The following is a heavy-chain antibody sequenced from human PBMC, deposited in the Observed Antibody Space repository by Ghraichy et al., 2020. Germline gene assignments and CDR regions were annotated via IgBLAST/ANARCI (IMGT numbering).Heavy chain of an antibody. Sequence: ASVKVSCKASGYTFTSYYMHWVRQAPGQGLEWMGIINPSGGSTSYAQKFQGRVTMTRDTSTSTVYMELSSLRSEDTAVYYCARSWYRIVVVPAARQTDYDYWGQGTLVTVSS. D-gene: IGHD2-2*01. J-gene: IGHJ4*02. CDR2: INPSGGST. CDR3: ARSWYRIVVVPAARQTDYDY. V-gene: IGHV1-46*01. CDR1: GYTFTSYY.